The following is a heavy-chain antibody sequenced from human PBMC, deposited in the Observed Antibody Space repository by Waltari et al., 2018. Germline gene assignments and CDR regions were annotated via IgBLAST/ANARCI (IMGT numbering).Heavy chain of an antibody. CDR2: IRYDGINK. CDR3: AKDGDYSVPGYDAFDV. Sequence: QMQLVEFGGGVVQPGGSLRLSCAASGFRFNNFGMHWVRQAPGKGLEWVAFIRYDGINKYYADSLEGRFTVSRDNSKNILYLQLNSLRPDDTALYFCAKDGDYSVPGYDAFDVWGQGTVVTVSA. J-gene: IGHJ3*01. V-gene: IGHV3-30*02. CDR1: GFRFNNFG. D-gene: IGHD4-17*01.